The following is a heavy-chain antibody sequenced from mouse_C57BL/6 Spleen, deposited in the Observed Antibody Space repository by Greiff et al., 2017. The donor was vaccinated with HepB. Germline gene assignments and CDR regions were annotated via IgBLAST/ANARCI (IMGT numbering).Heavy chain of an antibody. CDR1: GFTFSNYW. CDR2: IRLKSDNYAT. CDR3: TYGPWFAY. D-gene: IGHD1-1*01. Sequence: DVKLVESGGGLVQPGGSMKLSCVASGFTFSNYWMNWVRQSPEKGLEWVAQIRLKSDNYATHYAESVKGRFTISRDDSKSSVYLQMNNLRAEDTGIYYCTYGPWFAYWGQGTLVTVSA. V-gene: IGHV6-3*01. J-gene: IGHJ3*01.